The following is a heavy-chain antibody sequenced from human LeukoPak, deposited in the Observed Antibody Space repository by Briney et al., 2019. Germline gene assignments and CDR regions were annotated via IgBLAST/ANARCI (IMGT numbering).Heavy chain of an antibody. CDR2: IDTSGST. J-gene: IGHJ6*02. V-gene: IGHV4-4*07. Sequence: SETLSLTCTVSGGSISSYYWSWIRQPAGKGLEWFGRIDTSGSTNYNPSLKSRVTMSVDTSKNQFSLKLSSVTAADTAVYYCASRRIAAAGDYYYYGMDVWGQGTTVTVSS. CDR3: ASRRIAAAGDYYYYGMDV. CDR1: GGSISSYY. D-gene: IGHD6-13*01.